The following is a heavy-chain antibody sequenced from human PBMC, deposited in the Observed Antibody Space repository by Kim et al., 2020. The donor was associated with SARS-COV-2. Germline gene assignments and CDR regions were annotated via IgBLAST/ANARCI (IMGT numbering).Heavy chain of an antibody. CDR2: ISAYNGNT. D-gene: IGHD3-10*01. CDR3: ARVLYYYGSGSQNYYYYGMDV. Sequence: ASVKVSCKASGYTFTSYGISWVRQAPGQGLEWMGWISAYNGNTNYAQKLQGRVTMTTDTSTSTAYMELRSLRSDDTAVYYCARVLYYYGSGSQNYYYYGMDVWGQGTTVTVSS. J-gene: IGHJ6*02. V-gene: IGHV1-18*01. CDR1: GYTFTSYG.